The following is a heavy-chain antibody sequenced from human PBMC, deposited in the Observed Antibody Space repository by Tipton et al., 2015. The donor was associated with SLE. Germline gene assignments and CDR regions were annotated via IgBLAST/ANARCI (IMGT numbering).Heavy chain of an antibody. CDR3: ARAPGIAAANYYFDY. CDR2: MNPNSGNA. V-gene: IGHV1-8*02. J-gene: IGHJ4*02. Sequence: QVQLVQPGAEVKKPGSSVKVSCKASGGTFSSYAINWVRQATGQGLEWMGWMNPNSGNAGYAQKFQGRVTMTRNTSISTAYMELSSLRSEDTAVYYCARAPGIAAANYYFDYWGQGTLVTVSS. CDR1: GGTFSSYA. D-gene: IGHD6-13*01.